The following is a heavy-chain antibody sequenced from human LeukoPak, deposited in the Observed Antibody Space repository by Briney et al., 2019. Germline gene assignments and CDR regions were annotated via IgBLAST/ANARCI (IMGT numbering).Heavy chain of an antibody. CDR3: ARGSGGSCYQASDY. CDR2: ISNSGSTI. Sequence: PGGSLRLSCAASGFTFSDYYMNWIRQAPGKGLEWVSYISNSGSTIYYADSVKGRFTISRDNAKNSLYLQMNSLRAEDTAVYYCARGSGGSCYQASDYWGQGTLVTVSS. D-gene: IGHD2-15*01. CDR1: GFTFSDYY. J-gene: IGHJ4*02. V-gene: IGHV3-11*04.